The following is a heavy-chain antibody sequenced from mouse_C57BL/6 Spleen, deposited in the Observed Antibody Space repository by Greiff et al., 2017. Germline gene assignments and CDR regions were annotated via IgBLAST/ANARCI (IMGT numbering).Heavy chain of an antibody. CDR1: GFTFSDYG. V-gene: IGHV5-17*01. CDR2: ISSGSSTI. CDR3: ARKSNYGVYFDY. J-gene: IGHJ2*01. Sequence: DVHLVESGGGLVKPGGSLKLSCAASGFTFSDYGMHWVRQAPEKGLEWVAYISSGSSTIYYADTVKGRFTISRDNAKNTLFLQMTSLRSEDTAMYYCARKSNYGVYFDYWGQGTTLTVSS. D-gene: IGHD2-5*01.